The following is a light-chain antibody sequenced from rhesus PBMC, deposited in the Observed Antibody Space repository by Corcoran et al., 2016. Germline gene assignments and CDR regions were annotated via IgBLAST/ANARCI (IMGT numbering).Light chain of an antibody. Sequence: DIQMTQSPSSLSASVGDRVTITCRASQDISTWLAWYQQKPGKAPKLLIYKASSLQSGVPSRFSGAGSGTEFSLTINSLQPEDFATLHCQQYNSVPYSFGQGTKVEIK. CDR3: QQYNSVPYS. CDR2: KAS. V-gene: IGKV1-21*01. CDR1: QDISTW. J-gene: IGKJ2*01.